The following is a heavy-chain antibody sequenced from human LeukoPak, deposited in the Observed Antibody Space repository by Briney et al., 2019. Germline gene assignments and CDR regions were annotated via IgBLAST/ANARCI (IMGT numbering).Heavy chain of an antibody. CDR2: IHYSGST. J-gene: IGHJ6*03. CDR3: ARGGPPGYYYDYYMDV. V-gene: IGHV4-61*01. CDR1: GYSISSGYY. Sequence: SETLSLTCTVSGYSISSGYYWSWIRQTPGKGLECIGYIHYSGSTNFNPSLKSRVTIPVDTSKNQSSLKMCSVTAADTAVYFCARGGPPGYYYDYYMDVWGKGTTVTISS.